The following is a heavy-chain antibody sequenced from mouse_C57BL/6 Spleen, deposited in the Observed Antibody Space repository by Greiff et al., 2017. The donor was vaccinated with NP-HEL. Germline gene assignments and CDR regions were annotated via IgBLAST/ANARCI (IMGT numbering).Heavy chain of an antibody. D-gene: IGHD2-3*01. CDR2: INPNNGGT. J-gene: IGHJ4*01. V-gene: IGHV1-26*01. CDR1: GYTFTDYY. CDR3: ATYDGYSRYYAMDY. Sequence: EVQLQQSGPELVKPGASVKISCKASGYTFTDYYMNWVKQSHGKSLEWIGDINPNNGGTSYNQKFKGKATLTVDKSSSTAYMELRSLTSEDSAVYYCATYDGYSRYYAMDYWGQGTSVTVSS.